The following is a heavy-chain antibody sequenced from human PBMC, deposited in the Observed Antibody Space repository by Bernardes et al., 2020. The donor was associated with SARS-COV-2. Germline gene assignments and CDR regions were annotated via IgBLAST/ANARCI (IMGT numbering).Heavy chain of an antibody. J-gene: IGHJ4*02. D-gene: IGHD3-10*01. V-gene: IGHV3-33*01. CDR1: GFTFSSYG. CDR2: IWYDGSNK. Sequence: GGSLRLSCAASGFTFSSYGMHWVRQAPGKGLEWVAVIWYDGSNKYYADSVKGRFTISRDNSKNTLYLQMNSLRAEDTAVYYCARDGITMVRGVIITDLYYFDYWGQGTLVTVSS. CDR3: ARDGITMVRGVIITDLYYFDY.